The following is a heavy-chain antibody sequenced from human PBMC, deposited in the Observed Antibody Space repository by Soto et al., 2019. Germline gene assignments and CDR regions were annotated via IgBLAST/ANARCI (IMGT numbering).Heavy chain of an antibody. CDR1: GYTFTSYD. CDR2: MNPNSGNT. D-gene: IGHD6-19*01. V-gene: IGHV1-8*01. Sequence: ASVKVSCKASGYTFTSYDINWVRQATGQGLEWMGWMNPNSGNTGYAQKFQGRVTMTRNTSISTAYMELSSLRSEDTAVYYCARRAVAGTRVYYYYYMDIWGKGTTVTVSS. J-gene: IGHJ6*03. CDR3: ARRAVAGTRVYYYYYMDI.